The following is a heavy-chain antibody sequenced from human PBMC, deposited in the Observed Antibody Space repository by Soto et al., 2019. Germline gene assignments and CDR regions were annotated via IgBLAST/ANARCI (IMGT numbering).Heavy chain of an antibody. V-gene: IGHV3-11*01. Sequence: GGSLRLSCAASGFTFSDYYMSWIRQAPGKGLEWVSYISSSGSTIYYADSVKGRFTISRDNAKNSLYLQMNSLRAEDTAVYYCARDSGYCISTSCQNWFDPWGQGTLVTVSS. CDR1: GFTFSDYY. CDR3: ARDSGYCISTSCQNWFDP. CDR2: ISSSGSTI. D-gene: IGHD2-2*01. J-gene: IGHJ5*02.